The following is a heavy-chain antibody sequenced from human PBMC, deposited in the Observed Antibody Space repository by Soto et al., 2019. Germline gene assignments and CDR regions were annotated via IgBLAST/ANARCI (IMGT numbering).Heavy chain of an antibody. D-gene: IGHD1-7*01. V-gene: IGHV4-4*02. CDR1: GGSITSGTW. J-gene: IGHJ4*01. CDR2: IFNTATT. CDR3: AGLGTTVSAFDY. Sequence: SETLSLTCAVSGGSITSGTWWNWVRQPPGKGLEWIGEIFNTATTNYNTSLTSRVTISVDRSKNLFSLTLRSVTAADTAVYYCAGLGTTVSAFDYWGHGTQVTVS.